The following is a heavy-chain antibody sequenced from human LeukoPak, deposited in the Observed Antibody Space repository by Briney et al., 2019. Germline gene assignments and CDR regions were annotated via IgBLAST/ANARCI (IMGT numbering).Heavy chain of an antibody. J-gene: IGHJ4*02. CDR3: AREVGYYDSSGYYPYYFDY. D-gene: IGHD3-22*01. V-gene: IGHV3-11*01. Sequence: GSLRLSCAASGFTFSDYYMSWIRQAPGKGLEWVSYISSSDSTIYSADSVKGRFTISRDNAKNSLYLQMNSLGAEDTAVYYCAREVGYYDSSGYYPYYFDYWGQGTLVTVSS. CDR1: GFTFSDYY. CDR2: ISSSDSTI.